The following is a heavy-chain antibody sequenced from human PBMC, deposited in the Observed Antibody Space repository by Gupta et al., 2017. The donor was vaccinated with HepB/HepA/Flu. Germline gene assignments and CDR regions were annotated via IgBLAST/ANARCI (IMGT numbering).Heavy chain of an antibody. Sequence: QVQLEESGGGVVQPGRSLRLPCAASGFTFSSHARHWVRQAPGKGLEWVAVISHDETYKDYADSVKGRFSISRDNSNNILFLQMNRLRTEDTAVYYCVGEVGVNDFDSWGQGTQVTVSS. V-gene: IGHV3-30*03. D-gene: IGHD1-26*01. CDR1: GFTFSSHA. CDR2: ISHDETYK. CDR3: VGEVGVNDFDS. J-gene: IGHJ4*02.